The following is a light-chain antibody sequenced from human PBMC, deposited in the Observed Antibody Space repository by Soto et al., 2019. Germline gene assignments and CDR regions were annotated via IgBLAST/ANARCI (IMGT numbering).Light chain of an antibody. Sequence: QSALTQPASVSGSPGQSITISCTGTTSDVGGYNYVSWYLQHPGKAPKLMIYEVSNRPSGVSNRFSGSKSANTASLTISGLQAEDEADYYCTSYTSSGTVLFGGGTKLTVL. CDR1: TSDVGGYNY. V-gene: IGLV2-14*01. CDR2: EVS. CDR3: TSYTSSGTVL. J-gene: IGLJ2*01.